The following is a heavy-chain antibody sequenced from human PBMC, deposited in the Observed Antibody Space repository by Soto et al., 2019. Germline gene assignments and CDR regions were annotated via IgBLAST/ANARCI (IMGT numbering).Heavy chain of an antibody. CDR3: ARQGIAAAGRYYYYYGMDV. D-gene: IGHD6-13*01. CDR1: GGSISSGDYY. V-gene: IGHV4-30-4*01. CDR2: IYYSGST. J-gene: IGHJ6*02. Sequence: ASETLSLTCTVSGGSISSGDYYWSWIRQPPGKGLEWIGYIYYSGSTYYNPSLKSRVTISVDTSKNQFSLKLSSVTAADTAVYYCARQGIAAAGRYYYYYGMDVWGQGTTVTVSS.